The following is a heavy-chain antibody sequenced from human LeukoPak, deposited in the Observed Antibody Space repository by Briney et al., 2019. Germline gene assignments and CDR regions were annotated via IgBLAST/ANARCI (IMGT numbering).Heavy chain of an antibody. D-gene: IGHD1-26*01. CDR1: GYTFTSYD. J-gene: IGHJ6*02. CDR3: ARDRGGRGNLLLYFGLDV. V-gene: IGHV1-8*03. Sequence: GASVKVSCKASGYTFTSYDINWVRQATGQGLEWMGWMNPNSGNTGYAQKFQGRVTITRNTSISTAYMELSSLRSEDTAVYYCARDRGGRGNLLLYFGLDVWGQGTTVTVSS. CDR2: MNPNSGNT.